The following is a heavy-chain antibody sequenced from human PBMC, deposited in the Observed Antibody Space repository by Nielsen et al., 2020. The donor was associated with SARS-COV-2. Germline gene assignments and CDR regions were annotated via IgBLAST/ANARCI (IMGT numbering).Heavy chain of an antibody. D-gene: IGHD6-13*01. CDR2: ISYDGSNK. CDR3: ARDLMLSSSWPRPFDY. V-gene: IGHV3-30*03. CDR1: GFTFSSYG. Sequence: GESLKISCAASGFTFSSYGMHWVRQAPGKGLEWVAVISYDGSNKYYADSVKGRFTISRDNSKNTLYLQMNSLRAEDTAVYYCARDLMLSSSWPRPFDYWGQGTLVTVSS. J-gene: IGHJ4*02.